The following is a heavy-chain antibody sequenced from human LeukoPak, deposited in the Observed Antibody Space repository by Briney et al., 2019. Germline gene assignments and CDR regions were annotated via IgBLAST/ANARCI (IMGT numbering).Heavy chain of an antibody. CDR2: ISGSGGST. Sequence: PGGSLRLSCAASGFTFSSYAMSWVRQAPGKGLEWVSAISGSGGSTYYADSVKGRFTISRDNSKNTLYLQMNSLRAEDTAVYYCARSITSSWYGDFQHWGQGTLVTVSS. V-gene: IGHV3-23*01. CDR3: ARSITSSWYGDFQH. CDR1: GFTFSSYA. J-gene: IGHJ1*01. D-gene: IGHD6-13*01.